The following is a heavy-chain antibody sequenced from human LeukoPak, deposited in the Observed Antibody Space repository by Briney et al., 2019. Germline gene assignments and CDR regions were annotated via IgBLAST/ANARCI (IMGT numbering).Heavy chain of an antibody. CDR2: IYHSGST. Sequence: PSETLSLTCTVSGGSISSSSYYWGWIRQPPGTGLEWIGYIYHSGSTYYNPSLKSRVTISVDRSKNQFSLKLSSVTAADTAVYYCARGSRYYDILTGYPYFDYWGQGTLVTVSS. D-gene: IGHD3-9*01. CDR3: ARGSRYYDILTGYPYFDY. J-gene: IGHJ4*02. CDR1: GGSISSSSYY. V-gene: IGHV4-39*07.